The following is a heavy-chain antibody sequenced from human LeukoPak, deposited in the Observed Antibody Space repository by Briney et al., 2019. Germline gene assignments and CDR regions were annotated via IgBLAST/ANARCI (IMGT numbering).Heavy chain of an antibody. CDR2: ISTSSSYT. CDR3: ARDANGGAEYFQL. CDR1: GFSFSDYY. Sequence: GGSLRLSCAASGFSFSDYYMSWLRQAPGKGLEWISYISTSSSYTTYADSVKGRFTISRDNAKNSLFLQTNSLRAEDTAIYYCARDANGGAEYFQLWGQGTLVTVSS. D-gene: IGHD2-8*01. V-gene: IGHV3-11*05. J-gene: IGHJ1*01.